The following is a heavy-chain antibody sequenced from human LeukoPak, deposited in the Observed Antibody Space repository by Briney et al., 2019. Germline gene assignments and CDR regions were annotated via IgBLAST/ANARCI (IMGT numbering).Heavy chain of an antibody. CDR3: ARVVRDYGGNWLSGYYYYYMDV. CDR1: GYTFTGYY. J-gene: IGHJ6*03. D-gene: IGHD4-23*01. CDR2: INPNSGGT. V-gene: IGHV1-2*02. Sequence: EASVKVSCKASGYTFTGYYMHWVRQAPGQGLEWMGWINPNSGGTNYAQKFQGRVTMTRDTSISTAYMELSRLRSDDTAVYYCARVVRDYGGNWLSGYYYYYMDVWGKGTTVTVSS.